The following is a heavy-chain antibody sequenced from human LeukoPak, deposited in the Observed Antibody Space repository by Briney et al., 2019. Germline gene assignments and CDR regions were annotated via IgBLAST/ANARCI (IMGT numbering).Heavy chain of an antibody. CDR2: VYYSGNT. CDR1: GGSISSYY. CDR3: ARANARHYYDTTGYYAFEI. V-gene: IGHV4-59*01. J-gene: IGHJ3*02. D-gene: IGHD3-22*01. Sequence: SETLSLTCTVSGGSISSYYWTWIRQPPGKGLEWIGYVYYSGNTNYNTSLKSRVTISLDTSKIQFSLKLSSVTAADTAVYFCARANARHYYDTTGYYAFEIWSQGTMVTVSS.